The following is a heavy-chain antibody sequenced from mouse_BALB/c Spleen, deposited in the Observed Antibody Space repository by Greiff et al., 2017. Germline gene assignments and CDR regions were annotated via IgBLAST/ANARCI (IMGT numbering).Heavy chain of an antibody. CDR1: GFSLSRYS. Sequence: VMLVESGPGLVAPSQSLSITCTVSGFSLSRYSVHWVRQPPGKGLEWLGMIWGGGSTDYNSALKSRLSISKDNSKSQVFLKMNSLQTDDTAMYYCARESLTGTGAMDYWGQGTAVTVSS. J-gene: IGHJ4*01. V-gene: IGHV2-6-4*01. CDR2: IWGGGST. D-gene: IGHD4-1*01. CDR3: ARESLTGTGAMDY.